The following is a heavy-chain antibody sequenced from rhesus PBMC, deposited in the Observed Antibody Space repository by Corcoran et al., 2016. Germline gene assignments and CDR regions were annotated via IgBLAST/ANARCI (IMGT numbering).Heavy chain of an antibody. CDR2: VGGSSSST. Sequence: QVQLQESGPELVKPSETLSLPCAVSGGSISSNYWSSIRQPPGKGLERIGYVGGSSSSTNYHPSLKSRVTILTDTSKNQFSLKLSAVTAADTAVYYCAIHEYRIHYFDYWGQGVLVTVSS. J-gene: IGHJ4*01. D-gene: IGHD4-23*01. CDR3: AIHEYRIHYFDY. V-gene: IGHV4-165*01. CDR1: GGSISSNY.